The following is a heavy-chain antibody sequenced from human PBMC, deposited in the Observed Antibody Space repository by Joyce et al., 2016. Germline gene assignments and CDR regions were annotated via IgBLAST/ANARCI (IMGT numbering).Heavy chain of an antibody. CDR1: GFILRDNA. D-gene: IGHD2/OR15-2a*01. V-gene: IGHV3-49*03. CDR2: IRSKSYGWTT. J-gene: IGHJ5*01. CDR3: ARAGPFSRLRVDS. Sequence: EVQLVESGGGLVQPVRSLRLSCTTAGFILRDNACSWFAQSTGKGRRWVGLIRSKSYGWTTEYSAFVKGRFAISIDDSKRIAYRQMSSLETEDTAMYYCARAGPFSRLRVDSWGHGTLGTVSS.